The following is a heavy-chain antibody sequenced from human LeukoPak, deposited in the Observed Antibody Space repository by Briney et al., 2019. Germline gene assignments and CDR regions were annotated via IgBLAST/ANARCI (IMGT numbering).Heavy chain of an antibody. V-gene: IGHV4-59*08. CDR3: ASNMVAGTLYYYYYYMDV. Sequence: SETLSLTCTVSGGSISSYYWSWIRQPPGKGLEWIGYIYYSGSTNYNPSLKSRVTISVDTSKNQFSLKLSSVTAADTAVYYCASNMVAGTLYYYYYYMDVWGKGTTVTISS. CDR1: GGSISSYY. J-gene: IGHJ6*03. D-gene: IGHD6-19*01. CDR2: IYYSGST.